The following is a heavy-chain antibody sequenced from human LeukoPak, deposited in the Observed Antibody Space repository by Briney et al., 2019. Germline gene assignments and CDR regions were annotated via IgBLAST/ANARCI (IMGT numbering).Heavy chain of an antibody. J-gene: IGHJ4*02. Sequence: GGSLRLSCAASGFTFDDYAMHWVRQAPGKGLEWVSGISWNSGSIGYADSVKGRFTISRDNAKNSLYLQMNSLRAEDTALYYCAKGSTWSPYYFDYWGQGTLVTVSS. CDR2: ISWNSGSI. CDR1: GFTFDDYA. CDR3: AKGSTWSPYYFDY. D-gene: IGHD2-8*02. V-gene: IGHV3-9*01.